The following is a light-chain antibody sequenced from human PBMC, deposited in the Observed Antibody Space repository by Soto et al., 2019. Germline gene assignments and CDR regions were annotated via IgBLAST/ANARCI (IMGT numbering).Light chain of an antibody. CDR1: SSNIGAGYD. CDR3: QSYDSSLSGYV. Sequence: QSVLTKPPSVSGAPGRRVTISCNGRSSNIGAGYDVHWYQQLPGTDPKLLIYGNSNRPLGVPDRFSGSKSSTSASLAITWFQAEYEPDYFFQSYDSSLSGYVFGTGTKVTVL. V-gene: IGLV1-40*01. CDR2: GNS. J-gene: IGLJ1*01.